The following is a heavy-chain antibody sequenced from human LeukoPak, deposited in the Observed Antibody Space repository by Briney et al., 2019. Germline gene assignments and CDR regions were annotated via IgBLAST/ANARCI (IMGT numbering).Heavy chain of an antibody. V-gene: IGHV3-74*01. CDR1: GFTFSGFW. Sequence: GGSLRLSCAVSGFTFSGFWMHWVRQAPGKGLVWVSCISFDGSDATNADSVKGRFTISRDNAKNTLHLQMDSLTVEDTAVYYWAVSNWMDPWGQGTLVTVSS. CDR2: ISFDGSDA. J-gene: IGHJ5*02. CDR3: AVSNWMDP.